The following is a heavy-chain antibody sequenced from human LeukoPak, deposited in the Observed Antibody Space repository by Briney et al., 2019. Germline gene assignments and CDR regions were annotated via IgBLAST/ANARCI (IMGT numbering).Heavy chain of an antibody. V-gene: IGHV4-30-4*01. CDR1: GGSISSGDYY. D-gene: IGHD3-22*01. CDR3: ARSDYYDSSGYLNPYYY. J-gene: IGHJ4*02. CDR2: IYYSGST. Sequence: SETLSLTCTVSGGSISSGDYYWSWIRQPPGKGPEWIGYIYYSGSTYYNPSLKSRVTISVDTSKNQFSLKLSSVTAADTAVYYCARSDYYDSSGYLNPYYYWGQGTLVTVSS.